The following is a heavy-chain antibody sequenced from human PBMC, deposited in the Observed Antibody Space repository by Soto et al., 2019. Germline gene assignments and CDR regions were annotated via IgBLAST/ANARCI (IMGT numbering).Heavy chain of an antibody. CDR2: ISYDGSNK. J-gene: IGHJ6*02. CDR3: AKDRYSGYDPYYYYYGMDV. Sequence: GGSLRLSCAASGFTFSSYGMHWVRQAPGKGLEWVAVISYDGSNKYYADSVKGRFTISRDNSKDTLYLQMNSLRAEDTAVYYCAKDRYSGYDPYYYYYGMDVWGQGTTVTVSS. D-gene: IGHD5-12*01. V-gene: IGHV3-30*18. CDR1: GFTFSSYG.